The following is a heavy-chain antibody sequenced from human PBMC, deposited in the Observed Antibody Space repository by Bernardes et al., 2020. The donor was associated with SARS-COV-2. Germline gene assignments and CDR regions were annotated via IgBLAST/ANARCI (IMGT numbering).Heavy chain of an antibody. D-gene: IGHD3-10*01. Sequence: ASVKVSCKASGYTFTSYGFSWVRQAPGQGLEWMGWISTYDGNTYYAQRFQGRVTMTTDTPTSTAYMELRSLRSDDTAVYYCVRDGYGSGRGYFDYWGQGTLVTVSS. CDR3: VRDGYGSGRGYFDY. CDR2: ISTYDGNT. J-gene: IGHJ4*02. CDR1: GYTFTSYG. V-gene: IGHV1-18*01.